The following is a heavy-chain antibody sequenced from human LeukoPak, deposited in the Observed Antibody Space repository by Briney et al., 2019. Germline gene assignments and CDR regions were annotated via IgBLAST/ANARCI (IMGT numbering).Heavy chain of an antibody. CDR3: ARGAMLYYYYYYYMDV. CDR2: IYYSGST. D-gene: IGHD2-8*01. Sequence: SETLSLTCTVSGASMSSYYWSWIRQPPGKGLEWSGYIYYSGSTNYNPSLKSRVTISVDTSKNQFSLKLSSVTAADTAVYYCARGAMLYYYYYYYMDVWGKGTTVTVSS. J-gene: IGHJ6*03. CDR1: GASMSSYY. V-gene: IGHV4-59*01.